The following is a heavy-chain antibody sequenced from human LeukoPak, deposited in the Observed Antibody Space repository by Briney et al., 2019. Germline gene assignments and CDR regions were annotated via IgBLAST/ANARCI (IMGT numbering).Heavy chain of an antibody. V-gene: IGHV3-23*01. Sequence: GGSLRLSCAASGFTFSSYAMSWVRQAPGKGLEWVSAISGSGGSTYYADSVKGRFTISRDNSKNTLYLQMNSLRAEDTAVYYCAKGLWVRGVQTPHFDYWGRGTLVTVSS. J-gene: IGHJ4*02. CDR3: AKGLWVRGVQTPHFDY. CDR2: ISGSGGST. D-gene: IGHD3-10*01. CDR1: GFTFSSYA.